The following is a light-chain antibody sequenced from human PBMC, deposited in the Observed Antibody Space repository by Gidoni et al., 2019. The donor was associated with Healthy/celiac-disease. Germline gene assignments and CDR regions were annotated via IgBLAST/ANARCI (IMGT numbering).Light chain of an antibody. J-gene: IGKJ4*01. V-gene: IGKV1-39*01. Sequence: DIQMTQSPSSLSASVGDRVTITCRASQSISSYLNWYQQKPGKAPKLLIYAASSLQSGVPSRLSGSGSGTDFTLTISSLQPEDFATYYCQQGLTFGGGTKVEIK. CDR2: AAS. CDR1: QSISSY. CDR3: QQGLT.